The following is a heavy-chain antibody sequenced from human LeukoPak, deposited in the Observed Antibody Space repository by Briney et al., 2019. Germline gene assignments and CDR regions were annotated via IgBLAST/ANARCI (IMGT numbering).Heavy chain of an antibody. D-gene: IGHD4-17*01. CDR1: GFFFRGYR. V-gene: IGHV3-74*01. J-gene: IGHJ4*02. Sequence: GGSLGLSCAASGFFFRGYRMHWFRQAPGKELVWVSRINKDGSLTAYADSVKGRFTTSRDNAKNTLYLQMNSLRAEDTAVYYCVRVGEDYGDRWHFWGQGTLVTVSS. CDR2: INKDGSLT. CDR3: VRVGEDYGDRWHF.